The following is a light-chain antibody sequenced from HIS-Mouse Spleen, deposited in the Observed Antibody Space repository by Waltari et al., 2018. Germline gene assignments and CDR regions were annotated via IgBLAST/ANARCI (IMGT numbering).Light chain of an antibody. CDR3: CSYAGSYTVV. CDR2: DVS. V-gene: IGLV2-11*01. Sequence: SALTQPRSVSGSPGQSVTISCTGTSSDVGGYNYVSWYQQHPGKAPKPMIFDVSKRPSGVPDRFSGSKAGNTASLTISGLQAEDEADYYCCSYAGSYTVVFGGGTKLTVL. J-gene: IGLJ2*01. CDR1: SSDVGGYNY.